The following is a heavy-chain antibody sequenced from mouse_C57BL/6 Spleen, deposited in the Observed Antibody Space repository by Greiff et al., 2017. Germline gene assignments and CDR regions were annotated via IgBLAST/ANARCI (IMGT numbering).Heavy chain of an antibody. D-gene: IGHD1-1*01. Sequence: EVMLVESGGGLVQPGGSLSLSCAASGFTFTDYYMSWVRQPPGKALEWLGFIRNKANGYTTEYSASVKGRFTISRDNSQSILYLQMNALRAEDSATYYCERYHNYYGSSYGGYFDGWGTGTTVTVST. CDR2: IRNKANGYTT. J-gene: IGHJ1*03. CDR3: ERYHNYYGSSYGGYFDG. V-gene: IGHV7-3*01. CDR1: GFTFTDYY.